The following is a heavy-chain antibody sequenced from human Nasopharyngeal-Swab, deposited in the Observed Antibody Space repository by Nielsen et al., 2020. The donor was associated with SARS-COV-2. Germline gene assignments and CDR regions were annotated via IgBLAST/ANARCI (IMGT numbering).Heavy chain of an antibody. Sequence: GVSLRLSCAASGFTFSRYTMHWVRQAPGKGLEWVAVISYDGSNKYYADSVKGRFTISRDISKNTLYLQMNSLRAEDTAVFYCASTPLDSSGYYYAFHYWGRGTLVTVSS. J-gene: IGHJ4*02. CDR3: ASTPLDSSGYYYAFHY. D-gene: IGHD3-22*01. V-gene: IGHV3-30-3*01. CDR1: GFTFSRYT. CDR2: ISYDGSNK.